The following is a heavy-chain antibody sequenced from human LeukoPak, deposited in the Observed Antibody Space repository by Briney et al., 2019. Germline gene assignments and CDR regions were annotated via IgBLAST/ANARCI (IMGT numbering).Heavy chain of an antibody. CDR1: GYTFTSYD. Sequence: GASVRVSCTASGYTFTSYDINWVRQAPGQGLERMGWMNPNSGNTGYAQKFQGRVTITRNTSISTAYMELSSLRSEDTAVYYCARVWFGELSAFDIWGQGTMVTVSS. CDR3: ARVWFGELSAFDI. J-gene: IGHJ3*02. V-gene: IGHV1-8*01. D-gene: IGHD3-10*01. CDR2: MNPNSGNT.